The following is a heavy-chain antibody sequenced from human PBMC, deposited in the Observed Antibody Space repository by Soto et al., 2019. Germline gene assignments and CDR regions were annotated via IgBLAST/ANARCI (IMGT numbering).Heavy chain of an antibody. V-gene: IGHV1-46*01. CDR2: INPNDGSS. Sequence: VQLVQSGAEVKKPGASVKLSCKAPADTFTSYYIHWVRQAPGQGLEWMGIINPNDGSSNYAQKFQGRVTMTRDTSTSTVYMELSSLRSDDTAVYYCAGGSGSSSGDWFDPWGQGALVTVSS. CDR3: AGGSGSSSGDWFDP. J-gene: IGHJ5*02. D-gene: IGHD3-16*01. CDR1: ADTFTSYY.